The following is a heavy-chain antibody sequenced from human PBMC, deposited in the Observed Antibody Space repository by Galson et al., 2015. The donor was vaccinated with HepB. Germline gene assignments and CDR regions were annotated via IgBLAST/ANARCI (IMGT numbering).Heavy chain of an antibody. V-gene: IGHV1-18*04. Sequence: SVKVSCKASGYTFTSYGINWVRQAPGQGLEWMGWISAYNGNTNYAQKLQGRVTMTTDTSTSTAYMELRSLRSDDTAVYYCARVSSYGDYRGDAFDIWGQGTMVTVSS. CDR3: ARVSSYGDYRGDAFDI. CDR2: ISAYNGNT. J-gene: IGHJ3*02. CDR1: GYTFTSYG. D-gene: IGHD4-17*01.